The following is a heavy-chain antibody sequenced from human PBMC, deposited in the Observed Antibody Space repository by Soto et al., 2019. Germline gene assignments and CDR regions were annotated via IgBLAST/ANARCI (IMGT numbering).Heavy chain of an antibody. V-gene: IGHV3-33*01. J-gene: IGHJ4*02. CDR3: ASLYDSSGYYVTSGFDY. Sequence: QVQLVESGGGVVQPGRSLRLSCAASGFTFSSYGMQWVRQAPGKGLEWVAVIWYDGSNKYYADSVKGRFTISRDNSKNTLYLQMNSLRAEDTAVYYCASLYDSSGYYVTSGFDYWGQGTLVTVSS. CDR2: IWYDGSNK. D-gene: IGHD3-22*01. CDR1: GFTFSSYG.